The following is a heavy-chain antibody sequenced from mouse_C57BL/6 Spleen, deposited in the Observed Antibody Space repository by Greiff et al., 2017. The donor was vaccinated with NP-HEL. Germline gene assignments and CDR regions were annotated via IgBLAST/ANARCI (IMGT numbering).Heavy chain of an antibody. CDR2: IHPNSGST. CDR3: ARSRETAFDY. J-gene: IGHJ2*01. CDR1: GYTFTSYW. Sequence: VQLQQSGAELVKPGASVKLSCKASGYTFTSYWMHWVKQRPGQGLEWIGMIHPNSGSTNYNEKFKSKATLTVDKSSSTAYMQLSSLTSEDSAVYYCARSRETAFDYWGQGTTLTVSS. V-gene: IGHV1-64*01.